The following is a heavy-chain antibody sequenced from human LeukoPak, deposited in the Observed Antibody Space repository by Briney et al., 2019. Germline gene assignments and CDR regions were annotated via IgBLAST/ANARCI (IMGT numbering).Heavy chain of an antibody. CDR2: INPNSGGT. J-gene: IGHJ5*02. CDR3: ARSPRKSQSGYYNNWFDP. Sequence: GASVKVSCKASGYTFTGYYMHWVRQAPGQGLEWMGWINPNSGGTNYAQKFQGWVTMTRDTSISTAYMELSRLRSDDTAVYYCARSPRKSQSGYYNNWFDPWGQGTLVTVSS. CDR1: GYTFTGYY. D-gene: IGHD3-22*01. V-gene: IGHV1-2*04.